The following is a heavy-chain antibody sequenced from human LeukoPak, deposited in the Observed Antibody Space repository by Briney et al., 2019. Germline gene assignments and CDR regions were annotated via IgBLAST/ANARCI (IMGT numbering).Heavy chain of an antibody. CDR1: GFTFSSYE. CDR3: AREDDSSGYYYGIFDY. V-gene: IGHV3-48*03. CDR2: ISSSGSTI. Sequence: GGSLRLSCAASGFTFSSYEMNWVRQAPGKGLEWVSYISSSGSTIYYADPVKGRFTISRDNAKNSLYLQMNSLRAEDTAVYYCAREDDSSGYYYGIFDYWGQGTLVTVSS. D-gene: IGHD3-22*01. J-gene: IGHJ4*02.